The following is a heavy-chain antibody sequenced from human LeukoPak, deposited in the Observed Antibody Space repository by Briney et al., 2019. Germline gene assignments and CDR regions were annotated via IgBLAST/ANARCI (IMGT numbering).Heavy chain of an antibody. Sequence: PSETLSLTCTVSGGSISSSSYYWGWIRQPPGKGLEWIGSIYYSGSTYYNPSLKSRVTISVDTSKNQFSLKLSSVTAADTAVYYCARKSRQLGFDPWGQGTLVTVSS. CDR2: IYYSGST. D-gene: IGHD6-13*01. CDR3: ARKSRQLGFDP. J-gene: IGHJ5*02. CDR1: GGSISSSSYY. V-gene: IGHV4-39*01.